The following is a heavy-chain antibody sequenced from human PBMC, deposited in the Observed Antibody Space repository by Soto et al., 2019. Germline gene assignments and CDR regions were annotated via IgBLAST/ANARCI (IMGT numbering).Heavy chain of an antibody. J-gene: IGHJ4*02. V-gene: IGHV1-3*01. D-gene: IGHD1-26*01. CDR3: ARMGSGFYWYY. CDR1: GYTFTTYA. CDR2: INAGNGNT. Sequence: QDQLVQSGAEVKKPGASVKVSCKASGYTFTTYAIHWVRQAPGQRLEWMGWINAGNGNTKYSQKFQGRVTITRDTSASTAYMELSSLRSEDTAVYYCARMGSGFYWYYWGQGTLVTVSS.